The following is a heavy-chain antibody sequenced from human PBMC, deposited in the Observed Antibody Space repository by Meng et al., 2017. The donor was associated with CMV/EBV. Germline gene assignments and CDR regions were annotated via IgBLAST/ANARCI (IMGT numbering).Heavy chain of an antibody. D-gene: IGHD2-2*01. CDR3: ATVRPAYYYYGMDV. J-gene: IGHJ6*02. V-gene: IGHV1-24*01. CDR1: GYTLTELS. CDR2: FDPEDGET. Sequence: ASVKVSCKVSGYTLTELSMHWVRQAPGKGLEWMGGFDPEDGETIYAQKFQGRVTMTGDTSTDTAYMELSSLRSEDTAVYYCATVRPAYYYYGMDVWGQGTTVTVSS.